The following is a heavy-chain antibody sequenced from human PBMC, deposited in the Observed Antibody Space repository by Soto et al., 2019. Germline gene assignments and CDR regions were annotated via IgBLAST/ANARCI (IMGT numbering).Heavy chain of an antibody. D-gene: IGHD5-12*01. CDR2: IYYSGST. CDR1: GGSISSSSYY. Sequence: LSLTCTVSGGSISSSSYYWGWIRQPPGKGLEWIGSIYYSGSTYYNPSLKSRVTISVDTSKNQFSLKLSSVTAADTAVYYCARTDIVDTIKYYYYGMDVWGQGTTATVSS. V-gene: IGHV4-39*01. J-gene: IGHJ6*02. CDR3: ARTDIVDTIKYYYYGMDV.